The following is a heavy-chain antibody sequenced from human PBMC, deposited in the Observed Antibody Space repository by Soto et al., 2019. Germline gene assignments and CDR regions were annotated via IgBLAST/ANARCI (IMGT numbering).Heavy chain of an antibody. D-gene: IGHD4-17*01. Sequence: QVQLVQSGAEEKKPGASVKVSCKASGYTFTSYAMHWVRQAPGQRLEWMGWINAGNGNTKYSQKFQGRVTITRDTSASTAYMVLSSLRSEDTAVYYCARSPGGPVTPGDYWGQGTLVTASS. V-gene: IGHV1-3*05. CDR1: GYTFTSYA. CDR3: ARSPGGPVTPGDY. CDR2: INAGNGNT. J-gene: IGHJ4*02.